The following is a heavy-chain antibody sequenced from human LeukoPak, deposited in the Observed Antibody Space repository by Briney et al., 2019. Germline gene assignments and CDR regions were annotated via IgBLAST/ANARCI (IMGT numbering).Heavy chain of an antibody. V-gene: IGHV3-30-3*01. CDR3: ARDLDRGYCSGGTCSPGY. Sequence: PGGSLRLSCAASGFTFSSYAMHWVRQAPGKGLERVAVISYDGSNKYYADPVKGRFTISRDNSKNTLYLQMNSLRAEDTAVYYCARDLDRGYCSGGTCSPGYWGQGTLVTVSS. CDR1: GFTFSSYA. CDR2: ISYDGSNK. J-gene: IGHJ4*02. D-gene: IGHD2-15*01.